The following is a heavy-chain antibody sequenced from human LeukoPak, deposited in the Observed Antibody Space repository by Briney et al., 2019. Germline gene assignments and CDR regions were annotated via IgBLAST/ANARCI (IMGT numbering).Heavy chain of an antibody. CDR3: ARTKVRGRLDY. J-gene: IGHJ4*02. V-gene: IGHV4-34*01. CDR1: GGPFSGYY. CDR2: INHSGST. D-gene: IGHD3-10*01. Sequence: SETLSLTCAVYGGPFSGYYWSWIRQPPGKGLEWIGEINHSGSTNYNPSLKSRVTISVDTSKNQFSLKPSSVTAADTAVYYCARTKVRGRLDYWGQGTLVTVSS.